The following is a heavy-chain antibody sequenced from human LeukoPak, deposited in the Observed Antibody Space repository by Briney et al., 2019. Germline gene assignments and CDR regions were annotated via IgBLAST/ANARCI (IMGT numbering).Heavy chain of an antibody. CDR1: GFTFSNYA. CDR2: ISGSGGDT. V-gene: IGHV3-23*01. J-gene: IGHJ4*02. D-gene: IGHD3-3*01. Sequence: GGSLRLSCAASGFTFSNYAMSWVRQAPGMGLEWVSTISGSGGDTYYADSVKGRFTIPRDNSKSTLYLQMNSLRAEDTAVYYCAKDYDFWSGYYRHYFDYWGQGTLVTVSS. CDR3: AKDYDFWSGYYRHYFDY.